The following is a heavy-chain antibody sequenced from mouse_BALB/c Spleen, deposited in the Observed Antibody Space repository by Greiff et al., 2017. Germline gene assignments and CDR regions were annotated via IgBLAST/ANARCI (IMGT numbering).Heavy chain of an antibody. CDR1: GFTFSGDG. CDR3: TIFDY. V-gene: IGHV6-6*01. CDR2: ISSKANTHDP. Sequence: EVKLEESGGGLVQPGGSMKLSCAASGFTFSGDGMAWVRQSPEKGLEWVAEISSKANTHDPYYAESVKGMFTISGDDSKSSVYLRMNSLRAEDTGIYYGTIFDYWGQGTTLTVSS. J-gene: IGHJ2*01.